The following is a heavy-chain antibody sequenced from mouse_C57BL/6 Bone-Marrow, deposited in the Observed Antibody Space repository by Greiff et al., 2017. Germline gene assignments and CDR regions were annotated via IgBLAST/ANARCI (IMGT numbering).Heavy chain of an antibody. V-gene: IGHV8-8*01. CDR2: IWWDDDK. Sequence: QVQLKESGPGILQPSQTLSLTCSFSGFSLSTFGMGVGWIRQPAGKGLEWLAHIWWDDDKYYKPALKSRLTISKDTSKNQIFLKIAHVDTAGTATYYCARETYYSDSSRFDYGGQGTALTVSA. D-gene: IGHD1-1*01. CDR3: ARETYYSDSSRFDY. J-gene: IGHJ2*01. CDR1: GFSLSTFGMG.